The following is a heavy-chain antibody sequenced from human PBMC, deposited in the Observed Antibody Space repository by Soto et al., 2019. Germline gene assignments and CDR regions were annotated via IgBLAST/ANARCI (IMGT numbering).Heavy chain of an antibody. J-gene: IGHJ4*02. CDR1: GFTFSSYG. Sequence: PGGSLRLSCAASGFTFSSYGMHWVRQAPGKGLEWVTVISYGGSNKYYADSVKGRFTISRDNSKNTLYLQMNSLRAEDTAVYYCAKAVYSGSYFDYWGQGTLVTVSS. CDR3: AKAVYSGSYFDY. V-gene: IGHV3-30*18. D-gene: IGHD1-26*01. CDR2: ISYGGSNK.